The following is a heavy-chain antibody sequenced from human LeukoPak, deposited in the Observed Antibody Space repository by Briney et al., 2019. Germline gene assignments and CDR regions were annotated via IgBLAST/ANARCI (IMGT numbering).Heavy chain of an antibody. D-gene: IGHD5-24*01. CDR2: IYYSGST. CDR3: ARDADEMARVNWCDP. Sequence: SETLSLTCTVSGGSISGSSYYWGWIRQPPGKGLEWIGSIYYSGSTYYNPSLKSRVTISVDTSKNQFSLKLSSVTAADTAVYYSARDADEMARVNWCDPWGQGTLVTLSS. J-gene: IGHJ5*02. CDR1: GGSISGSSYY. V-gene: IGHV4-39*07.